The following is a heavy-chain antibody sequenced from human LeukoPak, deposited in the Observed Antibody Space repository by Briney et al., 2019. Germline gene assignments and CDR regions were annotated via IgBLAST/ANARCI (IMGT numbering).Heavy chain of an antibody. CDR3: AKDRGHRYCSSTSCYQGGYYFDY. Sequence: QPGGSLRLSCAASGFIFSSYGMHWVRQAPGKGLEWVAVISYDGSNKYYADSVKGRFTISRDNSKNTLYLQMNSLRAEDTAVYYCAKDRGHRYCSSTSCYQGGYYFDYWGQGTLVTVSS. CDR1: GFIFSSYG. J-gene: IGHJ4*02. V-gene: IGHV3-30*18. CDR2: ISYDGSNK. D-gene: IGHD2-2*01.